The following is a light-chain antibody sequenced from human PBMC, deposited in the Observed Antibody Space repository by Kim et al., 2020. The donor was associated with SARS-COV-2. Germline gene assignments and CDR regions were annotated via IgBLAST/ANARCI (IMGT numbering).Light chain of an antibody. J-gene: IGKJ2*01. CDR1: QSVSRSW. CDR3: QQYGTSPQYT. Sequence: EIVLTHSPGTLSLSPGERATLSCRASQSVSRSWLAWYQQKPGQAPRLLISGASSRATGIPDRFSGSGSGTDFTLTISRLEPEDFAVYYCQQYGTSPQYTFGQGTKLEI. V-gene: IGKV3-20*01. CDR2: GAS.